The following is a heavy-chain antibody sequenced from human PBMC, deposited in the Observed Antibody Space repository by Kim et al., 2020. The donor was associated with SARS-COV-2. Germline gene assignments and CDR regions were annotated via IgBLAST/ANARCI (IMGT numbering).Heavy chain of an antibody. CDR1: GFTFSRYL. V-gene: IGHV3-7*01. D-gene: IGHD7-27*01. J-gene: IGHJ4*02. Sequence: GGSLRLSCAASGFTFSRYLMTWVRQAPGKGLEWVANIKHDGSETHYGDSVKGRITISRDNAKNSLYVQMNSLRVEDTAVYYCAKEHWGPEYWGQGTLVTVSS. CDR3: AKEHWGPEY. CDR2: IKHDGSET.